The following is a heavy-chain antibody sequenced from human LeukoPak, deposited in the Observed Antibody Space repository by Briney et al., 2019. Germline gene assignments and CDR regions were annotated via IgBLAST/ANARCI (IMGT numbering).Heavy chain of an antibody. J-gene: IGHJ3*01. Sequence: PSETLSLTCDVSGGSIRGYYWSWIRQPPGKGLEWIGYIYYSGSTNYNPSLKSRVTISVDTSKNQFSLKLNSVTAADTAVYYCASAIAIPAWAFDLWGQGTGVTVSS. CDR3: ASAIAIPAWAFDL. D-gene: IGHD6-13*01. CDR2: IYYSGST. V-gene: IGHV4-59*01. CDR1: GGSIRGYY.